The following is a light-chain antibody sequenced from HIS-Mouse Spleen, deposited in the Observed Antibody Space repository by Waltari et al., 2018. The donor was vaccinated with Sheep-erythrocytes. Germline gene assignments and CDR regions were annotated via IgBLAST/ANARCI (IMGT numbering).Light chain of an antibody. CDR1: ALPKKY. Sequence: SYELTQPPSVSVSPGQTARITCSGAALPKKYAYWYQQQSGQAPVLVIYEDSKRPSGIPGGFSGSTSGTMATLTISGAQVEDEADYYCYSTDSSGNHWVFGGGTKLTVL. CDR2: EDS. J-gene: IGLJ3*02. V-gene: IGLV3-10*01. CDR3: YSTDSSGNHWV.